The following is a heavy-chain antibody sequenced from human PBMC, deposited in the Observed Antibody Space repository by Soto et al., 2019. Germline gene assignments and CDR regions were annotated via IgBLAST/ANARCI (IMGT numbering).Heavy chain of an antibody. V-gene: IGHV3-9*01. CDR2: ISWNSADI. J-gene: IGHJ6*02. CDR1: GFTFDDYA. D-gene: IGHD6-6*01. CDR3: AKDARTPLLGSPYGMDV. Sequence: EVQLVESGGGLVQPGRSLRVSCAASGFTFDDYAMHWVRQAPGKGLEWVSGISWNSADIGYADSVKGRFTISRDNAKNSLYLQMNSLRAEDTALYYCAKDARTPLLGSPYGMDVWGPGTTVTVSS.